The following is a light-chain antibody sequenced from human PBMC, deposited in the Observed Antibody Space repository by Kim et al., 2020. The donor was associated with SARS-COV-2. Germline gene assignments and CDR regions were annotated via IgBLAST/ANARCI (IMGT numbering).Light chain of an antibody. CDR1: QSIGTD. V-gene: IGKV3D-15*01. CDR2: HAF. Sequence: EIVMTHSPATLSLSPGERATLSCTASQSIGTDLAWYQHKPGQAPRLLIYHAFTRATGIPARISGSGSGTEFTLTISSLQSEDFAVCYCQQYNDWPLTFGGGTKVDIK. J-gene: IGKJ4*01. CDR3: QQYNDWPLT.